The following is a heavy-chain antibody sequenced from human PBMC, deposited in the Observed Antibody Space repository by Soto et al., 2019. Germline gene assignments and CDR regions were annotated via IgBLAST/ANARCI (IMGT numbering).Heavy chain of an antibody. CDR1: GYTFTSYG. V-gene: IGHV1-18*01. D-gene: IGHD3-10*01. Sequence: QVQLVQSGAEVKKPGASVKVSCKASGYTFTSYGISWVRQAPGQGLEWMGWISAYNGNTNYAQKLQGRVTMTTDTCKSTGYRELRSLRSDDTAVYYCARVGAVHGSGREGNWFDPWGQGTLVTVSS. CDR2: ISAYNGNT. CDR3: ARVGAVHGSGREGNWFDP. J-gene: IGHJ5*02.